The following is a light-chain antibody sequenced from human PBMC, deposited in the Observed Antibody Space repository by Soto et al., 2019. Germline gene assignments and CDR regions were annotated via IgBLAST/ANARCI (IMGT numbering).Light chain of an antibody. V-gene: IGKV2-28*01. J-gene: IGKJ1*01. Sequence: DIVMTQSPLSLPVTPGEPASISCRSSQSLMHSNGYNYLDWYLQKPGQSPQLLIYLGSNRASGGPDRFSCSGSGTDFTLKISRVEAEDVGVYYCMQALQTRTFGQGTKGKSN. CDR3: MQALQTRT. CDR2: LGS. CDR1: QSLMHSNGYNY.